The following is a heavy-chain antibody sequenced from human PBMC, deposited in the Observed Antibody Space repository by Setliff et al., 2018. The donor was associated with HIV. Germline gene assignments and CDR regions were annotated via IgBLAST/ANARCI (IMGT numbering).Heavy chain of an antibody. Sequence: ASVKVSCKVSGYTLTELSMHWVRQAPGKGLEWMGGFDPEDGETIYVQKFQGRVNMTEDTSTDTAYMELSSLRSEDTAVYYCARSFDILTGDLDYWGQGTLVTVSS. CDR3: ARSFDILTGDLDY. J-gene: IGHJ4*02. CDR2: FDPEDGET. D-gene: IGHD3-9*01. CDR1: GYTLTELS. V-gene: IGHV1-24*01.